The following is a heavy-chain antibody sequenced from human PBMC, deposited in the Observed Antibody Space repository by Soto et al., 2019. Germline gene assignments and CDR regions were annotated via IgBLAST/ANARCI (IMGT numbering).Heavy chain of an antibody. V-gene: IGHV3-11*06. CDR2: ITTSSTYT. CDR1: GFTFSYYY. D-gene: IGHD1-26*01. J-gene: IGHJ4*02. CDR3: ARHGSYCFDD. Sequence: GGSLRLSCAASGFTFSYYYMSWIRQAPGKGLEWVSYITTSSTYTKYTDSVRGRFTISRDNAKNSLYLQMNSLRAEDTAVYYCARHGSYCFDDWGQGTLVTVS.